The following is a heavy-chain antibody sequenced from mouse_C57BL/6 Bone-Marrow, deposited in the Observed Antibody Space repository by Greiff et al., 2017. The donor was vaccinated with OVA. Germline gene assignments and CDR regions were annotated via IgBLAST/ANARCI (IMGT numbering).Heavy chain of an antibody. V-gene: IGHV5-12*01. CDR3: ARKYYGSSYAMDY. D-gene: IGHD1-1*01. J-gene: IGHJ4*01. CDR2: ISNGGGST. CDR1: GFTFSDYY. Sequence: EVNVVESGGGLVQPGGSLKLSCAASGFTFSDYYMYWVRQTPEKRLEWVAYISNGGGSTYYPDTVKGRFTISRDNVKNTLYLQMSRLKSEDTAMYYCARKYYGSSYAMDYWGQGTSVTVSS.